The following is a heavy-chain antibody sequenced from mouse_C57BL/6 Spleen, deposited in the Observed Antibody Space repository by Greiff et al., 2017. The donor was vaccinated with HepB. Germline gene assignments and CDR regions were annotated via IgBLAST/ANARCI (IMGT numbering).Heavy chain of an antibody. Sequence: ESGPGLVKPSQSLSLTCSVTGYSITSGYYWNWIRQFPGNKLEWMGYISYDGSNNYNPSLKNRISITRDTSKNQFFLKLNSVTTEDTATYYCARGIYGSSFFAYWGQGTLVTVSA. CDR2: ISYDGSN. CDR1: GYSITSGYY. J-gene: IGHJ3*01. CDR3: ARGIYGSSFFAY. D-gene: IGHD1-1*01. V-gene: IGHV3-6*01.